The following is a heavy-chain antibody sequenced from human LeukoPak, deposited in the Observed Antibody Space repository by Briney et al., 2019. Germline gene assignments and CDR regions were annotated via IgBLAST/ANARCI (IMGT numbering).Heavy chain of an antibody. D-gene: IGHD6-13*01. V-gene: IGHV3-23*01. Sequence: GGSLRLSCVASGFTFSSHAMSWVRQAPGKGLEWVSAISGSGGSTYYADSVKGRFTIPRDNSKSTLYLQMNSLRAEDTAVYYCARDRQAAAPNVRFDPWGQGTLVTVSS. CDR2: ISGSGGST. CDR1: GFTFSSHA. CDR3: ARDRQAAAPNVRFDP. J-gene: IGHJ5*02.